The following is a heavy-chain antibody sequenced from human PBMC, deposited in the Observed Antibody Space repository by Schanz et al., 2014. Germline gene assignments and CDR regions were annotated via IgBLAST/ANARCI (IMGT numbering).Heavy chain of an antibody. J-gene: IGHJ4*02. Sequence: QVQLVQSGAEVKKPGASVRVSCKASGYTFTTYAMSWVRQAPGQGLEWMGWISVYNHNKEYDQKFQGRVTMTTDTSTSIAYMALTDLRSDDTAVYYCARDRRFFDRDDLYYFDSWGQGTLVTVSS. CDR3: ARDRRFFDRDDLYYFDS. D-gene: IGHD3-3*01. CDR1: GYTFTTYA. CDR2: ISVYNHNK. V-gene: IGHV1-18*01.